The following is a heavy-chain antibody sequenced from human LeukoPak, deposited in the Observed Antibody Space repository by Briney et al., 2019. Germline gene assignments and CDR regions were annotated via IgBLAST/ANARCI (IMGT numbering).Heavy chain of an antibody. CDR3: ARVTPVVVVPAAADY. D-gene: IGHD2-2*01. CDR1: GYTFTSYG. CDR2: ISAYNGNT. Sequence: ASVKVSCKASGYTFTSYGISWVRQAPGQGLEWMGWISAYNGNTNYAQKLQGRVTITADKSTSTAYMELSSLRSEDTAVYYCARVTPVVVVPAAADYWGQGTLVTVSS. V-gene: IGHV1-18*01. J-gene: IGHJ4*02.